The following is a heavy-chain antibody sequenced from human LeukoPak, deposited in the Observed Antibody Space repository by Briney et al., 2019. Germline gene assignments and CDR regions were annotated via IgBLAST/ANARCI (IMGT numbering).Heavy chain of an antibody. CDR3: ARDWEGYCSRTSCYGPALDI. D-gene: IGHD2-2*01. Sequence: TETLSLTCTVHGGSISSYYWSWIRQPAGKGLEWIGRIYTRGSTNSNPSLKSRVSLSEDTSKNQFSLKLRSVAAADTAGYYCARDWEGYCSRTSCYGPALDIWGQGTMVTVSS. CDR1: GGSISSYY. J-gene: IGHJ3*02. V-gene: IGHV4-4*07. CDR2: IYTRGST.